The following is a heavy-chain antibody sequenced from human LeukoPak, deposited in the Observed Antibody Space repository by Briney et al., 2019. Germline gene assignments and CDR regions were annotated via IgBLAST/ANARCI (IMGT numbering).Heavy chain of an antibody. CDR3: ARFSQYYYYYGMDV. CDR1: GYTFTSYD. Sequence: ASVKVSCKASGYTFTSYDINWVRQATGQGLEWMGWMNPNSGNTGYAQKFQGRVTMTRNTSISTAYMELSSLRSEDTAVYYCARFSQYYYYYGMDVWGQGTTVTVSS. J-gene: IGHJ6*02. V-gene: IGHV1-8*01. CDR2: MNPNSGNT.